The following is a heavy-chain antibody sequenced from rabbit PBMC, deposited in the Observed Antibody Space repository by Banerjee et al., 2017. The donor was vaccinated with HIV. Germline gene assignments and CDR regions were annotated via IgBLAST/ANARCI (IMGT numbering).Heavy chain of an antibody. CDR3: ARERAYSGDVLNL. V-gene: IGHV1S45*01. D-gene: IGHD4-1*01. CDR2: IITGSGSA. J-gene: IGHJ4*01. CDR1: GVSFSSNYW. Sequence: QAQLVASGGGLVPPGDSLTLFCDVSGVSFSSNYWLYWVRQAPGKGLEWIGFIITGSGSAYDAGWVNGRFTISKTSSTTVTLQMTRLTAADTATYFCARERAYSGDVLNLWGQGTLVTVS.